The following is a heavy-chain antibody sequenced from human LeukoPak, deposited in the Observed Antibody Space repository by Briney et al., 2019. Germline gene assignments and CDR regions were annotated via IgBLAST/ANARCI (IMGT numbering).Heavy chain of an antibody. V-gene: IGHV3-30*02. CDR2: IRYDGSNK. Sequence: GGSLRLSCAASGFTFSSYGMHWVRQAPGKGLEWVAFIRYDGSNKYYADSVKGRFTISRDNSKNTLYLQMNSLRAEDTAVYYCAKGSYQTGYCSSTSCYDAFDIWGQGTMVTVSS. D-gene: IGHD2-2*01. CDR1: GFTFSSYG. CDR3: AKGSYQTGYCSSTSCYDAFDI. J-gene: IGHJ3*02.